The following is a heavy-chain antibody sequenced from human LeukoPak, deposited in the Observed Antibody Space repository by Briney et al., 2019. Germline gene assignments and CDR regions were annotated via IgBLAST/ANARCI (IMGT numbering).Heavy chain of an antibody. V-gene: IGHV3-30*02. Sequence: GGSLRLSCAASGFTFSNYGMHWVRQAPGKGLEWVGFIRYDGSNKYYAESVKGRFTTSRDNSKNTLDLQMNSLRPEDTALYYCARPYSSSWENFHYWGQGTLVTVSS. J-gene: IGHJ4*02. CDR3: ARPYSSSWENFHY. D-gene: IGHD6-13*01. CDR2: IRYDGSNK. CDR1: GFTFSNYG.